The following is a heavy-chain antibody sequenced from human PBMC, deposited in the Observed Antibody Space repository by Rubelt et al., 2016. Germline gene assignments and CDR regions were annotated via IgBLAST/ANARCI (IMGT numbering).Heavy chain of an antibody. CDR3: AGGNEPPLFDH. Sequence: QVQLQESGPGLLKPSETLSLTCTVSGSSVSSYSWTWIRPPPGKVLDWIGYPYDSRTTNHNPSLHSLVSISVDTSKYQFSLRLSSVAAADTAVYFCAGGNEPPLFDHWSQGTLVTVSS. CDR1: GSSVSSYS. J-gene: IGHJ4*02. CDR2: PYDSRTT. V-gene: IGHV4-59*02.